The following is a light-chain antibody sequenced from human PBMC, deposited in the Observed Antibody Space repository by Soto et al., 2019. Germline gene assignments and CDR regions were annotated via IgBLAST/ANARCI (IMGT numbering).Light chain of an antibody. V-gene: IGKV4-1*01. CDR2: WAS. CDR1: QTVLYSYNKKDC. J-gene: IGKJ1*01. Sequence: DIVMTQSPDSLAVSLGERATINCKSSQTVLYSYNKKDCISWYQQRPGQSPKVLISWASTRESGVPDRFTGGGSGTHFTLTISNLQAEDVALYYCQQYFSNPLTFGQGTKVDIK. CDR3: QQYFSNPLT.